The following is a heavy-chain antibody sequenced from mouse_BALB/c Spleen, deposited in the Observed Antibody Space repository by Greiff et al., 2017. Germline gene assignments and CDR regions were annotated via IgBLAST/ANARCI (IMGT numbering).Heavy chain of an antibody. CDR3: PRLDDGYY. J-gene: IGHJ2*01. V-gene: IGHV1-82*01. CDR1: GYAFSSSW. Sequence: QVQLKESGPELVKPGASVKISCKASGYAFSSSWMNWVKQRPGQGLEWIGRIYPGDGDTNYNGKFKGKATLTADKSSSTAYMQLSSLTSVDSAVYFCPRLDDGYYWGQGTTLTVSS. D-gene: IGHD2-3*01. CDR2: IYPGDGDT.